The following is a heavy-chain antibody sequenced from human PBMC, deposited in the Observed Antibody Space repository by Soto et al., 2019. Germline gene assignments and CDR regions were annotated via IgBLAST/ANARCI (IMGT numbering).Heavy chain of an antibody. V-gene: IGHV3-30*18. D-gene: IGHD3-10*02. Sequence: QVQLVESGGGVVQPGRSLRLSCAASGFTFSSYGMHWVRQAPGKGLEWVAVISYDGSNKYYADSVKGRFTISRDNSKNTLYLQMNSLRAEDTAVYYCAKAMLQGDGYNTYYFDYWGQGTLVTVSS. CDR1: GFTFSSYG. J-gene: IGHJ4*02. CDR3: AKAMLQGDGYNTYYFDY. CDR2: ISYDGSNK.